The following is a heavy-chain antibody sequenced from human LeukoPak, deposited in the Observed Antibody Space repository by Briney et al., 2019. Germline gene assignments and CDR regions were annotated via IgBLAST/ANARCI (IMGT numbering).Heavy chain of an antibody. D-gene: IGHD4-17*01. J-gene: IGHJ4*02. V-gene: IGHV1-18*01. Sequence: ASVKVSCKASGYTFTSYGISWVRQAPGQGLEWMGWISTYNGNNGNTNHAQKFQGRVTMTTDTSTSTAYMELRSLRSDDTALYYCARDIAPDYGDYGYSDYWGQGTLVTVSS. CDR1: GYTFTSYG. CDR3: ARDIAPDYGDYGYSDY. CDR2: ISTYNGNNGNT.